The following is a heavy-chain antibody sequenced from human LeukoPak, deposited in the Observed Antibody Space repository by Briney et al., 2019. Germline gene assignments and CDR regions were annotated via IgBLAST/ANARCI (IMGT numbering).Heavy chain of an antibody. CDR2: IYTSGST. CDR1: GGSISSYY. Sequence: PSETLSLTCSVSGGSISSYYWSWIRQPPGKGLEWIGYIYTSGSTNYNPSLKSRVTISVDTSKNQFSLKLSSVTAADTAVYYCARKGSSGKYYFDYWGQGTLVTVSS. D-gene: IGHD6-19*01. V-gene: IGHV4-4*09. J-gene: IGHJ4*02. CDR3: ARKGSSGKYYFDY.